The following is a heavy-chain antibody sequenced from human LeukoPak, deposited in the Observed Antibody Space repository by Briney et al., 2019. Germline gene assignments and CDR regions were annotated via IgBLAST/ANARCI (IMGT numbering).Heavy chain of an antibody. CDR2: ISAYNGNT. V-gene: IGHV1-18*01. CDR3: ARDGSDPVWWLSAPH. CDR1: GYTFTSYG. J-gene: IGHJ4*02. D-gene: IGHD5-12*01. Sequence: ASVKVSCKASGYTFTSYGISWVRQAPGQGLEWMGWISAYNGNTNYAQKLQGRVTMTTDTSTSTAYMELRSLRSDDTAVYYCARDGSDPVWWLSAPHWGQGILVTVSS.